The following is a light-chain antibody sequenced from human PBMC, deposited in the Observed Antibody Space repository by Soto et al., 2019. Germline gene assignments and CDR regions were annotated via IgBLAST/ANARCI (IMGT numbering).Light chain of an antibody. Sequence: QSVLTQPPSASGTPGQRVTISCSGSNSNIGSNTVNWYQQLPGTAPKLLIYGNNQRPSGVPDRFSGSKSGTSASLAISGLQSEDEADYHCAAWDDSLNVWVFGGGTKVTVL. CDR2: GNN. CDR3: AAWDDSLNVWV. CDR1: NSNIGSNT. V-gene: IGLV1-44*01. J-gene: IGLJ3*02.